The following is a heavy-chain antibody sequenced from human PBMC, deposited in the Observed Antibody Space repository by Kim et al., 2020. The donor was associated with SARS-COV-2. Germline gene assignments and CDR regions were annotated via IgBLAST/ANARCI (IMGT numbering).Heavy chain of an antibody. CDR3: ARDVKYYYGSGHSMDV. J-gene: IGHJ6*02. Sequence: GGSLRLSCAASGFTFSSYGMHWVRQAPGKGLEWVAVIWYDGSNKYYADSVKGRFTISRDNSKNTLYLQMNSLRAEDTAVYYCARDVKYYYGSGHSMDVWGQGTTVTVSS. CDR1: GFTFSSYG. CDR2: IWYDGSNK. D-gene: IGHD3-10*01. V-gene: IGHV3-33*01.